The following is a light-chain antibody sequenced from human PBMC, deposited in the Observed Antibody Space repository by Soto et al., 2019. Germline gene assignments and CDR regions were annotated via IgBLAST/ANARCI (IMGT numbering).Light chain of an antibody. V-gene: IGKV3-20*01. CDR2: SAS. J-gene: IGKJ1*01. CDR1: QSVASSY. CDR3: QQYGSSPQT. Sequence: EIVLPQSPGTLSLSPEERATLSCRASQSVASSYLAWYQQKPGQAPRLLLYSASSRATGIPDRFSGSGSGTDFTLTISRLEPEDFAVYYCQQYGSSPQTFGQGTKV.